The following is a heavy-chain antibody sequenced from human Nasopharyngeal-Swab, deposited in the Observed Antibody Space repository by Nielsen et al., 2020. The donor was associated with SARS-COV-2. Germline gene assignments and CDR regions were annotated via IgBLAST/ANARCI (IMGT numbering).Heavy chain of an antibody. CDR2: IYYSGST. V-gene: IGHV4-39*01. J-gene: IGHJ4*02. CDR3: ARHALVTKDFDC. D-gene: IGHD4-17*01. Sequence: RQAPGKGLEWIGSIYYSGSTYYNPSLKSRVTISVDTSKNQFSLKLSSVTAADTAVYYCARHALVTKDFDCWGQGTLVTVSS.